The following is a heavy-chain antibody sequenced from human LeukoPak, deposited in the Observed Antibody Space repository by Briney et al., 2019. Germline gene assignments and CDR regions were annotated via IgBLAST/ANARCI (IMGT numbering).Heavy chain of an antibody. D-gene: IGHD6-13*01. CDR3: ARDKIAAAGNFDY. CDR1: GGAFSSYT. V-gene: IGHV1-69*04. J-gene: IGHJ4*02. CDR2: IIPILGIA. Sequence: SVKVSCKASGGAFSSYTISWVRQAPGQGLEWMGRIIPILGIANYAQKFQGRVTITADKSTSTAYMELSSLRSEDTAVYYCARDKIAAAGNFDYWGQGTLVTVSS.